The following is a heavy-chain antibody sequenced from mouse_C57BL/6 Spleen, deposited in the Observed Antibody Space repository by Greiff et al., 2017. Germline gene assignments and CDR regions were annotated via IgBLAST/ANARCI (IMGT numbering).Heavy chain of an antibody. Sequence: LVESGAELVRPGASVKLSCKASGYTFTDYYINWVKQRPGQGLEWIARIYPGSGNTYYNEKFKGKATLTAEKSSSTAYMQLSSLTSEDSAVYFCARGYGSSYPFAYWGQGTLVTVSA. CDR1: GYTFTDYY. CDR2: IYPGSGNT. V-gene: IGHV1-76*01. D-gene: IGHD1-1*01. J-gene: IGHJ3*01. CDR3: ARGYGSSYPFAY.